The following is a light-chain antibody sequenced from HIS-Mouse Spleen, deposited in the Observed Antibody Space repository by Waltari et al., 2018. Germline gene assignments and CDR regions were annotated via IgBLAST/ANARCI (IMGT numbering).Light chain of an antibody. CDR3: QVWDSSSDHPV. Sequence: SYVLTQPPSVSVAPGKTARVTCGGNNIGSKNVPWNQKKPGPAPGLVVSDDSDRPSGIPERFSGSNSGNTATLTISRVEAGDEADYYCQVWDSSSDHPVFGGGTKLTVL. J-gene: IGLJ2*01. CDR2: DDS. CDR1: NIGSKN. V-gene: IGLV3-21*03.